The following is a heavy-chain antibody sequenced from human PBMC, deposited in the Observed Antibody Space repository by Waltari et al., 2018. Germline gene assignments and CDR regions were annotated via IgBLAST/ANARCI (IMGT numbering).Heavy chain of an antibody. V-gene: IGHV3-33*01. Sequence: QVQLVESGGGVVQPGRSLRLSCAASGFTFSSYGMHWVRQAPGKGVGWGAVIWYDGSNKYYADSGKGRFTISRDNSKNRLYRQMNSLRAEDTAVYYCARGGANHDAFDIWGQGTMVTVSS. CDR3: ARGGANHDAFDI. CDR2: IWYDGSNK. D-gene: IGHD3-16*01. CDR1: GFTFSSYG. J-gene: IGHJ3*02.